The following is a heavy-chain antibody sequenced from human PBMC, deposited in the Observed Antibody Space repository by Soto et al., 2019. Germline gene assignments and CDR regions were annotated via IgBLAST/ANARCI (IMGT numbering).Heavy chain of an antibody. D-gene: IGHD1-1*01. J-gene: IGHJ2*01. Sequence: SCTASGFTFDSYTMNWLRQAPGRGLEWVSSISATTTYKYYADSVEGRFTISRDNAKNSLYLQTNSLGAEDTAVYYCARGGTSKSGHLWYFDLWGRGTLVTVSS. CDR3: ARGGTSKSGHLWYFDL. CDR2: ISATTTYK. V-gene: IGHV3-21*01. CDR1: GFTFDSYT.